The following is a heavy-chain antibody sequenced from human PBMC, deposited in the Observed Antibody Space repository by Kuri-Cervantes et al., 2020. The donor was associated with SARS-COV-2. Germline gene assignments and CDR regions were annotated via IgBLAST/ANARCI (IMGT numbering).Heavy chain of an antibody. D-gene: IGHD3-3*01. V-gene: IGHV3-30*04. CDR3: ARDPCITIFGVVYYYYMDV. CDR1: GFLFSASA. J-gene: IGHJ6*03. Sequence: GGSLRLSCEVSGFLFSASAIHWVRQAPGKGLEWVAVISYDGSNKYYADSVKGRFTISRDNSKNTLYLQMNSLRAEDTAVYYCARDPCITIFGVVYYYYMDVWGKGTTVTVSS. CDR2: ISYDGSNK.